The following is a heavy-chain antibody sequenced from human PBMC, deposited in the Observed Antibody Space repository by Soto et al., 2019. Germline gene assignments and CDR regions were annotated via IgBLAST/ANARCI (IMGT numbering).Heavy chain of an antibody. D-gene: IGHD3-22*01. CDR2: ISWNSGSI. CDR3: ARDGYYYDSSGYSPLDY. CDR1: GFTFDDYA. Sequence: GGSLRLSCAASGFTFDDYAMHWVRQAPGKGLEWVSGISWNSGSIGYADSVKGRFTISRDNSKNTLYLQMNSLRAEDTAVYYCARDGYYYDSSGYSPLDYWGQGTLVTVSS. J-gene: IGHJ4*02. V-gene: IGHV3-9*01.